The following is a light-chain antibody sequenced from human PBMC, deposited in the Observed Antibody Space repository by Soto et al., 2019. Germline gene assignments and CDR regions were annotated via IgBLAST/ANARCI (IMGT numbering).Light chain of an antibody. V-gene: IGLV2-8*01. CDR3: SSYAGGNNPYV. CDR1: SSDVGGYNY. Sequence: QSVLTQPPSSSGSPGQSVTISCTGTSSDVGGYNYVSWYQQHPGKAPKLMIYEVSKRPSGAPDRFSGSKSGNTASLTVSGLQAEDEADYYCSSYAGGNNPYVFGTGTKVTVL. CDR2: EVS. J-gene: IGLJ1*01.